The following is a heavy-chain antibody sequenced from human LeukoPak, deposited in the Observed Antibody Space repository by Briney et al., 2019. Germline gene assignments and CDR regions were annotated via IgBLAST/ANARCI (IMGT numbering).Heavy chain of an antibody. CDR1: GFTFSSYA. J-gene: IGHJ4*02. CDR2: ISGSGGST. V-gene: IGHV3-23*01. CDR3: AKAQDSTRHPLDY. D-gene: IGHD6-6*01. Sequence: PGGSLRLPCAASGFTFSSYAMSWVRQAPGKGLEWVSAISGSGGSTYYADSVKGRFTISRDNSKNTLYLQMNSLRAEDTAVYYCAKAQDSTRHPLDYWGQGTLVTVSS.